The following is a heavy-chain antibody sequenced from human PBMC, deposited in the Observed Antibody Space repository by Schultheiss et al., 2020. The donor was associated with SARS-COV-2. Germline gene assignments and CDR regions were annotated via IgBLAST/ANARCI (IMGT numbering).Heavy chain of an antibody. Sequence: GESLKISCAASGFTFSSYAMSWVRQAPGKGLEWVSVIYSGGSTYYADSVKGRFTISRDNAKNSLYLQMNSLRAEDTAVYYCAREWIAAAGPSLWGQGTLVTVSS. CDR2: IYSGGST. CDR3: AREWIAAAGPSL. J-gene: IGHJ4*02. D-gene: IGHD6-13*01. V-gene: IGHV3-66*01. CDR1: GFTFSSYA.